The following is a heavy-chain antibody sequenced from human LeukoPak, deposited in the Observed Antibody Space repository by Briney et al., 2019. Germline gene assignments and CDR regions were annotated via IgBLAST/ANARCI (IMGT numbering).Heavy chain of an antibody. CDR2: IKTDGSTT. D-gene: IGHD1-1*01. J-gene: IGHJ4*02. V-gene: IGHV3-74*01. CDR3: AKVYVGTLGY. CDR1: GFTFSSYW. Sequence: PGGSLRLSCAVSGFTFSSYWMHWVRQAPGKGLVWVSHIKTDGSTTAYADSVKGRFTISRDNAKNTLYLQMNSLRAEDTAVYYCAKVYVGTLGYWGQGTLVTVSS.